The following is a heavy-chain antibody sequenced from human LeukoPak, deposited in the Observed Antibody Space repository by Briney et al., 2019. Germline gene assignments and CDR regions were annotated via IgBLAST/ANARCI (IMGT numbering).Heavy chain of an antibody. J-gene: IGHJ3*02. CDR1: GYTFTSYG. D-gene: IGHD2-2*01. V-gene: IGHV1-18*01. Sequence: GASVKVSCKASGYTFTSYGISWVRQAPGQGLEWMGWISAYNGNTNYAQKLQGRVTMTTDTSTSTAYMELRSLRSDDTAVYYCARFPGDIVVVPAASIDAFDIWGQGTMVTVSS. CDR2: ISAYNGNT. CDR3: ARFPGDIVVVPAASIDAFDI.